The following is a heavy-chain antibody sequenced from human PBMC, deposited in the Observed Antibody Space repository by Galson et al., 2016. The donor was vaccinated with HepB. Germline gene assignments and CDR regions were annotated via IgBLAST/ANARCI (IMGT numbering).Heavy chain of an antibody. CDR3: TKAIPKSPSHYYYGMDV. CDR2: IRSKANNYAT. V-gene: IGHV3-73*01. Sequence: SLRLSCAASDFTFSGSTMHWVRQASGKGLAWVGRIRSKANNYATTYAASVKGRFTLSRDDSRNTAYLQMNSLKTEDTAVYYCTKAIPKSPSHYYYGMDVWGQGTTVTVSS. D-gene: IGHD2-2*02. J-gene: IGHJ6*02. CDR1: DFTFSGST.